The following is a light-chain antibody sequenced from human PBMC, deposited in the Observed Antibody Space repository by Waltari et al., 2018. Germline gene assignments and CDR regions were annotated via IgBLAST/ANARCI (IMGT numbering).Light chain of an antibody. CDR2: TNS. CDR3: AAWDDGLNGWV. Sequence: QSVPTQPPSASGSPGQRVTISCSGSGSNIGSNTVNWYQQIPGMAPKLPIYTNSQRPSGVPARFSGSKSGTSGFLAISGLQSEDEADYYCAAWDDGLNGWVFGGRTKVTVL. J-gene: IGLJ3*02. V-gene: IGLV1-44*01. CDR1: GSNIGSNT.